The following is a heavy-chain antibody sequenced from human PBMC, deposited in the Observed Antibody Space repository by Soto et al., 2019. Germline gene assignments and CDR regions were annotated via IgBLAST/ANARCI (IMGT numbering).Heavy chain of an antibody. D-gene: IGHD5-18*01. CDR2: IYSGGST. V-gene: IGHV3-53*01. Sequence: EVQLVESGGGLIQPGGSLRLSCAASGFTVSSNYMSWVRQAPGKGLAGVSVIYSGGSTYYADSVKGRFTISRDNSKNTRYLQMNSLRAEDTAVYYCARDTALDYWGQGTLVTVSS. CDR1: GFTVSSNY. CDR3: ARDTALDY. J-gene: IGHJ4*02.